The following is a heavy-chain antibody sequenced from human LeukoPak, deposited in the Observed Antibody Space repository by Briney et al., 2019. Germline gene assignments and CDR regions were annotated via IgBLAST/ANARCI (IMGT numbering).Heavy chain of an antibody. CDR2: INHSGST. CDR3: ATSRWLQLVY. V-gene: IGHV4-34*01. CDR1: GGSFSGYY. D-gene: IGHD5-24*01. Sequence: SETLSLTCAVYGGSFSGYYWSWIRQPPGKGQEWIGEINHSGSTNYNPSLKSRVTISVDTSKNQFSLKLSSVTAADTAVYYCATSRWLQLVYWGQGTLVTVSS. J-gene: IGHJ4*02.